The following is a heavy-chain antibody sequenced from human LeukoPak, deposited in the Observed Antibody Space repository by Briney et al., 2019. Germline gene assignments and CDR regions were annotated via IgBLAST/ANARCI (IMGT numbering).Heavy chain of an antibody. CDR1: GGSISSGDYY. J-gene: IGHJ3*02. Sequence: SETLSLTCTVSGGSISSGDYYWSWIRQPPGKGLEWIGYIYYSGSTNYNPSLKSRVTISVDTSKNQFSLKLSSVTAADTAVYYCARSSGSYSPFGAFDIWGQGTMVTVSS. V-gene: IGHV4-61*08. CDR3: ARSSGSYSPFGAFDI. D-gene: IGHD1-26*01. CDR2: IYYSGST.